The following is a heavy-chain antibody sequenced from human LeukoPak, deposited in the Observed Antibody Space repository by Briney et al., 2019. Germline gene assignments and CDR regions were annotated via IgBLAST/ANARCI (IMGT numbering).Heavy chain of an antibody. J-gene: IGHJ5*02. Sequence: ASVKVSCKASGYTFASYGISWVRQAPGQGLEWMGWISAYNGNTNYAQKFQGRVTMTTDTSTSTAYMEVRSLRSDDTAVYYCARDAVHGSNVYIWLDLWGQGTLVTVSS. CDR1: GYTFASYG. CDR3: ARDAVHGSNVYIWLDL. V-gene: IGHV1-18*01. CDR2: ISAYNGNT. D-gene: IGHD1-26*01.